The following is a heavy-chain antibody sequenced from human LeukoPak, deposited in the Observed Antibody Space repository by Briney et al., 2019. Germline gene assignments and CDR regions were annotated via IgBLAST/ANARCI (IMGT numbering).Heavy chain of an antibody. J-gene: IGHJ6*02. CDR3: ARVYGDLAYYYYGMDV. Sequence: GGSLRLSCAASGFTFSSYAMTWVRQAPGRGLEWVSGISGSGGGTYYADSVKGRFTISRDNAKNSLYLQMNSLRAEDTAVYYCARVYGDLAYYYYGMDVWGQGTTVTVSS. V-gene: IGHV3-23*01. CDR1: GFTFSSYA. D-gene: IGHD4-17*01. CDR2: ISGSGGGT.